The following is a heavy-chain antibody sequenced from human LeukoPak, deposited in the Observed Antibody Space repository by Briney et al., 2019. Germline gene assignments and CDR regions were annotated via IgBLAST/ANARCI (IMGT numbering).Heavy chain of an antibody. CDR2: INHSGST. D-gene: IGHD2-21*02. CDR3: ARGGFYCGGDCYVDY. V-gene: IGHV4-34*01. J-gene: IGHJ4*02. CDR1: GGSFSPYC. Sequence: SETLSLTCAAYGGSFSPYCWSWIRQPPGKGLEWIGEINHSGSTNYNPSLKSRVTISVDTSKNQFSLRLSSVTAADTAVYYCARGGFYCGGDCYVDYWGQGTLVTVSS.